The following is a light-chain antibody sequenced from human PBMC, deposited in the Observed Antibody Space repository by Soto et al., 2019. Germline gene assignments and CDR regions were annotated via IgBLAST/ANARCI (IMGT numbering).Light chain of an antibody. V-gene: IGKV3-11*01. CDR3: QQRSNWPRSIT. J-gene: IGKJ5*01. CDR2: DAS. Sequence: EIVWTQSPATLSLSPGERATLSCRASQSVSSYLAWYQPKPGQAPRLLIYDASNRATAIPARFSGSGSGTDFTLTISSLEPEDFAVYYCQQRSNWPRSITFGQGTRLEIK. CDR1: QSVSSY.